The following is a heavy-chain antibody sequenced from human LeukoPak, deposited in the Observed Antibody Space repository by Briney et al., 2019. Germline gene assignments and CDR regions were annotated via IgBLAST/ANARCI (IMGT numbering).Heavy chain of an antibody. V-gene: IGHV3-30*18. CDR1: VFTFRAYG. CDR3: AKEGDISSRWYLSNYFDY. J-gene: IGHJ4*02. CDR2: ISYDGSNT. D-gene: IGHD6-13*01. Sequence: GGGLRLCCAVSVFTFRAYGVRWGRRSRCKGLDWLAIISYDGSNTYYTDSVKVGFTISRDNSKNTLCLQMDSLRAEDTAVYYCAKEGDISSRWYLSNYFDYWGQGTLVTVSS.